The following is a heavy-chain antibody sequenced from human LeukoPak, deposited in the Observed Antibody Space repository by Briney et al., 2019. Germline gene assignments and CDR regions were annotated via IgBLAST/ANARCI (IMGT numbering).Heavy chain of an antibody. CDR3: ARPLMGGGNSPFNS. Sequence: GGSLRLSCAASGFSFSSDWMSRVRQAPGKGLEWVANIRRDGSQKYYVDSVKGRFTISGDNADNSLYLHMNSLRAEDTAVYYCARPLMGGGNSPFNSWGQGTLVTVSS. CDR2: IRRDGSQK. J-gene: IGHJ4*02. D-gene: IGHD4-23*01. V-gene: IGHV3-7*05. CDR1: GFSFSSDW.